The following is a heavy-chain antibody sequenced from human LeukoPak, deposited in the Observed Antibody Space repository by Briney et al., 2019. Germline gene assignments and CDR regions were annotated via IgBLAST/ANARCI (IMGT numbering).Heavy chain of an antibody. CDR2: IYYSGST. Sequence: SETLSLTCTVSGGSISSSSYYWGWIRQPPGKGLEWIGSIYYSGSTYYNPSLKSRVTISVDTSKNQFSLKLSSVTAADTAVYYCARRKTGYSSGWFFDYWGQGTLVTVSS. CDR3: ARRKTGYSSGWFFDY. V-gene: IGHV4-39*01. D-gene: IGHD6-19*01. J-gene: IGHJ4*02. CDR1: GGSISSSSYY.